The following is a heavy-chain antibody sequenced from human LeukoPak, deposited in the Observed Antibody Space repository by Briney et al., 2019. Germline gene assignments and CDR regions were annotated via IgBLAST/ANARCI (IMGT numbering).Heavy chain of an antibody. CDR1: GFTFSSYS. CDR2: ITSSSSYI. D-gene: IGHD5-18*01. J-gene: IGHJ4*02. CDR3: AKEQYSYGPAGDY. V-gene: IGHV3-21*01. Sequence: PGGSLRLSCAASGFTFSSYSMNWVRQAPGKGLEWVSSITSSSSYIYYADSVKGRFTISRDNSKNTLYLQMNSLRAEDTAVYYCAKEQYSYGPAGDYWGQGTLVTVSS.